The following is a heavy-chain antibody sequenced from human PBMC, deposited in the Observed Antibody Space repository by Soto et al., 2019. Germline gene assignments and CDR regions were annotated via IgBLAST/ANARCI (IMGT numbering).Heavy chain of an antibody. V-gene: IGHV1-18*01. CDR1: GYTFASYA. CDR3: ARDPPPPDY. CDR2: ISAYNGNT. J-gene: IGHJ4*02. Sequence: QVQLVQSGAEVKKPGASVKVSCKASGYTFASYAISWRRQAPGQGLEWMGWISAYNGNTNYAQKLQGRVTMTTDTSTSTDYMELRSLRADDTAVYYCARDPPPPDYWGQGTLVTVSS.